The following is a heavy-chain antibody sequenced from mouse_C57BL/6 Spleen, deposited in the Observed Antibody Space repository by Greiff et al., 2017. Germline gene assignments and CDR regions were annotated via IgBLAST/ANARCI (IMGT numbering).Heavy chain of an antibody. CDR2: IYPRSGNT. Sequence: VQLQQSGAELARPGASVKLSCKASGYTFTSYGISWVKQRTGQGLEWIGEIYPRSGNTYYNEKFKGKATLTADKSSSTAYMELRSLTSEDSAVYFCARGGIYDGYFRYFDVWGTGTTVTVSS. D-gene: IGHD2-3*01. V-gene: IGHV1-81*01. CDR3: ARGGIYDGYFRYFDV. J-gene: IGHJ1*03. CDR1: GYTFTSYG.